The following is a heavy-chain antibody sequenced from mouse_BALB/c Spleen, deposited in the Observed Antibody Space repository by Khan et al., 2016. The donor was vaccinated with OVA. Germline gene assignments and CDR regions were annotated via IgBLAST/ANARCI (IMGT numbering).Heavy chain of an antibody. CDR1: GFNITDYY. Sequence: VQLKESGAELVRPGALVKLSCKASGFNITDYYIHWVMQRPEQGLEWIGWIDPENGNTIYDPKFQGKASITADTSSNTAYLHLSSLTSEDTAVYFCARSGYFAWFPYWGQGTLVTVSA. CDR3: ARSGYFAWFPY. V-gene: IGHV14-1*02. CDR2: IDPENGNT. J-gene: IGHJ3*01. D-gene: IGHD2-3*01.